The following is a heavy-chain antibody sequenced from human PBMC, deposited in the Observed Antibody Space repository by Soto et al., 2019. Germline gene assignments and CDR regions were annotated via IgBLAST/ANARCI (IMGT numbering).Heavy chain of an antibody. CDR2: IKQDGSEK. D-gene: IGHD5-12*01. Sequence: EVQLVESGGGLVQPGGSLRLSCAASGFTFSRHWMSWVRQAPGEGLEWVANIKQDGSEKYYVDSVKGRFTISRDNAKNSLYRQMNSLRVEDTAVYYCARQRQWLRSGMDVWGQGTTVTVSS. V-gene: IGHV3-7*01. CDR1: GFTFSRHW. J-gene: IGHJ6*02. CDR3: ARQRQWLRSGMDV.